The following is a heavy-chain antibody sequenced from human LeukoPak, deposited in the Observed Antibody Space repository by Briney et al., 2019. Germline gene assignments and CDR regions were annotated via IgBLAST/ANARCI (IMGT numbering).Heavy chain of an antibody. CDR3: ARDQEAFDY. V-gene: IGHV1-18*01. J-gene: IGHJ4*02. Sequence: GASVKVSCKASGYTFTSYGISWVRQAPGQGLEWMGWISAYNGNTNYAQKLQGRVTVTRDTSTSTVHMELSGLRSEDTAVYYCARDQEAFDYWGQGTLVTVSS. CDR1: GYTFTSYG. CDR2: ISAYNGNT.